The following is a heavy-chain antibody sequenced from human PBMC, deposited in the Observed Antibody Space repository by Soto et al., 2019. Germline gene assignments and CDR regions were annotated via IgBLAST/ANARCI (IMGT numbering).Heavy chain of an antibody. D-gene: IGHD3-3*01. Sequence: PGGSLRLSCAASGFTFSSYSMNWVRQAPGKGLEGVSSISSSSSYIYYADSVKGRFTISRDNAKNSLYLQMNSLRAEDTAVYYCARDFDFWSGCYYYYYGMDVWGQGTTVTVSS. J-gene: IGHJ6*02. V-gene: IGHV3-21*01. CDR2: ISSSSSYI. CDR1: GFTFSSYS. CDR3: ARDFDFWSGCYYYYYGMDV.